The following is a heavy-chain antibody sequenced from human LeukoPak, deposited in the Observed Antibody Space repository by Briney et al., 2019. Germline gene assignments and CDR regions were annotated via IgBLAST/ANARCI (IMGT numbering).Heavy chain of an antibody. J-gene: IGHJ6*03. V-gene: IGHV4-59*12. CDR1: GGSISSYY. CDR3: AREFGIQPYYYYMDV. D-gene: IGHD1-1*01. CDR2: MYHSGRT. Sequence: SETLSLTCTVSGGSISSYYWSWIRQPPGKGLEWIGEMYHSGRTNYNPSLKSRVTISVDTSKNQFSLKLSSVTAADTAVYYCAREFGIQPYYYYMDVWGKGTTVTVSS.